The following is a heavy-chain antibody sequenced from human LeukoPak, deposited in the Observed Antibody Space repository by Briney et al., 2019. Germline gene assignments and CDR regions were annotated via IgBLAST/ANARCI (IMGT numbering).Heavy chain of an antibody. CDR2: TEPGTGSM. J-gene: IGHJ2*01. V-gene: IGHV3-21*01. CDR3: ARDYRDAYGYRYFDL. CDR1: GFTFSTYS. D-gene: IGHD3-10*01. Sequence: MSGGPLRLSCAASGFTFSTYSMNWVRLAPGKGLEWVSSTEPGTGSMFYADPVQGRFTISRDNAHNSLYLQMNSLRVEDTAVYYCARDYRDAYGYRYFDLWGRGTLVTVSS.